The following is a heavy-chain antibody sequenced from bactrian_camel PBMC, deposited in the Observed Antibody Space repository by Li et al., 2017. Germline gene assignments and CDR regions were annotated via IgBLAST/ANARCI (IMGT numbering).Heavy chain of an antibody. Sequence: VQLVESGGGSVQAGGSLTLSCAASGAFSCDYDMSWVRQAPGKGLERVSTIKARATSTYYADSVKGRFTISRDNAKNTLYLLMSNLKTEDTAVYYCATDLRIVALNSAFFRYELDSWGQGTQVTVS. V-gene: IGHV3S40*01. D-gene: IGHD3*01. CDR2: IKARATST. CDR3: ATDLRIVALNSAFFRYELDS. J-gene: IGHJ4*01. CDR1: GAFSCDYD.